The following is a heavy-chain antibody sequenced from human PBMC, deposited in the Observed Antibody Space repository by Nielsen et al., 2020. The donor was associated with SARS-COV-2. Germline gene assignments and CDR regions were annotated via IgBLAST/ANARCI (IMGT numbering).Heavy chain of an antibody. V-gene: IGHV4-59*12. CDR3: ARGSRLNCSSTSCYVAVAVWFDP. CDR2: IYYSGST. CDR1: GGSISSYY. D-gene: IGHD2-2*01. Sequence: SETLSLTCTVSGGSISSYYWSWIRQPPGKGLEWIGYIYYSGSTNYNPSLKSRVTISVDTSKNQFSPKLSSVTAADTAVYYCARGSRLNCSSTSCYVAVAVWFDPWGQGTLVTVSS. J-gene: IGHJ5*02.